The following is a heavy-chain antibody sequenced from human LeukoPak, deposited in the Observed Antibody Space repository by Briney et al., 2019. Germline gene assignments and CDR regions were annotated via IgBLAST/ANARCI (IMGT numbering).Heavy chain of an antibody. D-gene: IGHD3-10*01. J-gene: IGHJ4*02. CDR3: ATVGDPVREYFDY. V-gene: IGHV1-8*01. Sequence: GASVKVSCKASGYTFTSYDINWVRQATGQGLEWMGWMNPNSGNTGYAQKFQGRVTMTRNTSISTAYMELSSLRSEDTAVYYCATVGDPVREYFDYWGQGTLVTVSS. CDR1: GYTFTSYD. CDR2: MNPNSGNT.